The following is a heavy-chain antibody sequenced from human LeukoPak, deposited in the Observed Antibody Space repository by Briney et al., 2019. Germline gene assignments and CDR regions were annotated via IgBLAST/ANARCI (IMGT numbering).Heavy chain of an antibody. CDR1: GYTFTSYY. CDR3: ARKILDCSSTSCYFQHAAFDI. Sequence: ASVKVSCKASGYTFTSYYMHWVRQAPGQGLEWMGIINPSGGSTSYAQKFQGRVTMTRDTSTSTVYMELSSLRSEDTAVYYCARKILDCSSTSCYFQHAAFDIWGQGTMVTVS. V-gene: IGHV1-46*01. CDR2: INPSGGST. J-gene: IGHJ3*02. D-gene: IGHD2-2*01.